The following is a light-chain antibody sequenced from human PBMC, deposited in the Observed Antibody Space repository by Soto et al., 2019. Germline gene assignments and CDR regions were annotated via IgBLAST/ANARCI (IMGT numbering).Light chain of an antibody. V-gene: IGKV3-20*01. J-gene: IGKJ2*02. CDR3: QQYGSSPRT. Sequence: EIVLTQSPGTLSLSPGESATLSCRASQSVSSTYLAWYQQKPGQAPRLLIYALSRRTTGIPDRFSASASGTDLPLAICRLEPEDFAVYYCQQYGSSPRTFGQGTKLEI. CDR2: ALS. CDR1: QSVSSTY.